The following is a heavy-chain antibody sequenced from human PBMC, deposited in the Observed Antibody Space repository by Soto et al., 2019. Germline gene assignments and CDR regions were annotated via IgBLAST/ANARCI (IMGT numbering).Heavy chain of an antibody. CDR3: ARDDYGDFFDY. Sequence: GTSVKLSCEACGDSFTSYGISWVRQAPGQGLEWMGWISAYNGNTNYAQKLQGRVTMTTDTSTSTAYMELRSLRSDDTAVYYCARDDYGDFFDYWGQGTLVTVSS. J-gene: IGHJ4*02. CDR1: GDSFTSYG. D-gene: IGHD4-17*01. V-gene: IGHV1-18*01. CDR2: ISAYNGNT.